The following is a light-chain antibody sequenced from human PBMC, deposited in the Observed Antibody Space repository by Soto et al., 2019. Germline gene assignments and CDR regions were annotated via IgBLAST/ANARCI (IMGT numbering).Light chain of an antibody. CDR3: QSYDSSLSVGV. Sequence: QSVLTQPPSVSGAPGQRVTISCTGSSSKIGAGYDVHWYQQLPGTAPKLLIYGNSNRPSGVPDRFSGSKSGTSASLAITGLQAEDEADYYCQSYDSSLSVGVFGTGTKLTVL. V-gene: IGLV1-40*01. CDR2: GNS. J-gene: IGLJ1*01. CDR1: SSKIGAGYD.